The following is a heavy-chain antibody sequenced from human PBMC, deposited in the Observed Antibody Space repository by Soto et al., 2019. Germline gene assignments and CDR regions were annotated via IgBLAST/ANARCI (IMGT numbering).Heavy chain of an antibody. V-gene: IGHV3-23*01. D-gene: IGHD1-1*01. CDR1: GFTFGTYA. Sequence: QLLESGGGLVQPGKSLRISCAASGFTFGTYAMSWVRQVPGKGLEWVSSISGGGGSSTDYADSVKGRFTISRDDAKNTLFLQMNSLRVEYTAVYYCAKLAHHWNDEYLDYWGQGTLVTVSS. CDR3: AKLAHHWNDEYLDY. J-gene: IGHJ4*02. CDR2: ISGGGGSST.